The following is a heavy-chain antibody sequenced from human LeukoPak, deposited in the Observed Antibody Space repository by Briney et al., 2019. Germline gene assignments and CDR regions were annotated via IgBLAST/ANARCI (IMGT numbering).Heavy chain of an antibody. CDR1: GGSVGSSDSY. D-gene: IGHD2-21*01. Sequence: SETLSLTCTVSGGSVGSSDSYWVWVRQPPGKGLEWVGSIYYGGTTHYSPSLKSRLTISADTSRNQFSLSLTSVTAADTAVYFRARRGLVVIPVWGQGTMVTVSS. J-gene: IGHJ4*02. V-gene: IGHV4-39*01. CDR2: IYYGGTT. CDR3: ARRGLVVIPV.